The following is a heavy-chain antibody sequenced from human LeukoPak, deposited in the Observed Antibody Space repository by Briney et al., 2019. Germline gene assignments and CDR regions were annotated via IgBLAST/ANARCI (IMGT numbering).Heavy chain of an antibody. J-gene: IGHJ2*01. D-gene: IGHD3-10*01. CDR2: ISNSGAAT. CDR3: AKDSGRPGWYFDF. V-gene: IGHV3-23*01. Sequence: GGSLRLSCAASGFSFSTYAIGWVRQAPGKGLEWFSTISNSGAATYYIDSVKGRFTSSRDNSKNTAYLQMNNLRVDDTAVYYCAKDSGRPGWYFDFWGRGTLVTVSS. CDR1: GFSFSTYA.